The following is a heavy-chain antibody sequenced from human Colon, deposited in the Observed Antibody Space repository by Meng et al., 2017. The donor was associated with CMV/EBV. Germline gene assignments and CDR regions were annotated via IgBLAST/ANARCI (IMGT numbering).Heavy chain of an antibody. CDR2: IKRKTEGETT. CDR1: GISFSNVW. V-gene: IGHV3-15*01. J-gene: IGHJ4*02. CDR3: TTGYRNGFSF. Sequence: EVQVVGSGGGLVQPGGSLRLSCAGSGISFSNVWMTWVRQAPGKGLEWVGRIKRKTEGETTGYAAPVKGRFIISRDDSRNTLYLQMSSLKTEDTAVYYCTTGYRNGFSFWGQGTLVTVSS. D-gene: IGHD5-24*01.